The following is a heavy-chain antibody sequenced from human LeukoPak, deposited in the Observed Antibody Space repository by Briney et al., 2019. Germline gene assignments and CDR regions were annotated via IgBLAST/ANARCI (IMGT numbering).Heavy chain of an antibody. V-gene: IGHV3-48*03. Sequence: PGGSLRLSCAASGFTFSSYEMNWVRQAPGKGLEWVSYISSSGSTIYYADSVKGRFTISRDNARNSLYLQMNSLRAEDTAVYYCARDLIGIAAIESDYWGQGTLVIVSS. CDR1: GFTFSSYE. CDR3: ARDLIGIAAIESDY. CDR2: ISSSGSTI. J-gene: IGHJ4*02. D-gene: IGHD6-13*01.